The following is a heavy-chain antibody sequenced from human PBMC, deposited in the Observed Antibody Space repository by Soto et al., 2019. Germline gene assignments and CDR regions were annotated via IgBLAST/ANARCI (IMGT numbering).Heavy chain of an antibody. CDR1: GFNFGDYT. V-gene: IGHV3-49*03. Sequence: GGSLRLSCTASGFNFGDYTVSWFRQAPGKGLEWVGFIRRMGYGGTREYAASVKDRFTISRDDSKSIAYLQMNSLKTEDTAVYYCSREVPSGNYYYFYGMDVWGQGTTVTVSS. J-gene: IGHJ6*02. CDR3: SREVPSGNYYYFYGMDV. D-gene: IGHD1-26*01. CDR2: IRRMGYGGTR.